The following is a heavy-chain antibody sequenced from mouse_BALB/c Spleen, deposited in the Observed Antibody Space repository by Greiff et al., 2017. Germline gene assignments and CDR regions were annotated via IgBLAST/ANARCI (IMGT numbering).Heavy chain of an antibody. CDR3: ARDAALTGPFAY. J-gene: IGHJ3*01. Sequence: EVNVVESGGGLVQPGGSLRLSCATSGFTFSDFYMEWVRQPPGKRLEWIAASRNKANDYTTEYSASVKGRFIVSRDTSQSILYLQMNALRAEDTAIYYCARDAALTGPFAYWGQGTLVTVSA. V-gene: IGHV7-1*02. CDR2: SRNKANDYTT. D-gene: IGHD4-1*01. CDR1: GFTFSDFY.